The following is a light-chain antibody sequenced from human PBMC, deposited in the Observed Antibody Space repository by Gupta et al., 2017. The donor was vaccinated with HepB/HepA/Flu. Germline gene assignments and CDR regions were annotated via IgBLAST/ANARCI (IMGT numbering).Light chain of an antibody. J-gene: IGLJ1*01. Sequence: SYVMNQPPSVSVAPGKTAKITCGGNNIARKSVHWYQQKPGQAPVLVVFDDSDRPSGIPERFSASNSGNTATLTISRVEAGDEADYYCQVWYSISDDYVFGSGTQVTVL. CDR2: DDS. CDR3: QVWYSISDDYV. CDR1: NIARKS. V-gene: IGLV3-21*03.